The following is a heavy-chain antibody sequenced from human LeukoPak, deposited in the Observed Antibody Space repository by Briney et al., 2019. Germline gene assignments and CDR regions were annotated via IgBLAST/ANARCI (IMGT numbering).Heavy chain of an antibody. J-gene: IGHJ4*02. CDR1: GGSFSGYY. Sequence: SETLSLTCAVYGGSFSGYYWSWIRQPPGKGLEWIGEINHSGSTNYNPSLKSRVTISVDTSKNQFSLKLSSVSAADTAVYYCARGEWLRSWFGYWGQGTLVTVSS. CDR3: ARGEWLRSWFGY. D-gene: IGHD5-12*01. CDR2: INHSGST. V-gene: IGHV4-34*01.